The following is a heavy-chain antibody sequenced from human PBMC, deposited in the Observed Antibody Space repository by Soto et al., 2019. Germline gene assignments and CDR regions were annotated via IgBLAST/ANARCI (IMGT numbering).Heavy chain of an antibody. D-gene: IGHD3-22*01. V-gene: IGHV1-18*04. J-gene: IGHJ5*02. CDR1: GYTFTSYC. Sequence: ASVKVSCKASGYTFTSYCISWVLQAPVQVLEWMGWISAYNGNTNYAQKLQGRVTMTTDTSTSTAYMELRSLRSDDTAVYYCAREDSSGYYEGRWFDPWGQGTLVTVSS. CDR3: AREDSSGYYEGRWFDP. CDR2: ISAYNGNT.